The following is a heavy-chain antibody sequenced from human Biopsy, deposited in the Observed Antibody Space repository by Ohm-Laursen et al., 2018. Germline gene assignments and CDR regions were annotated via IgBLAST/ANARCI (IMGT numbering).Heavy chain of an antibody. CDR2: MYYSGNT. V-gene: IGHV4-59*08. D-gene: IGHD1-26*01. J-gene: IGHJ2*01. CDR3: ARHAPSYSGSYWRYFDL. Sequence: SETLSLTCNVSGGSISNLYWSWIRQPPGKGLEWIGYMYYSGNTNYNPSLKSRVTISVDTSKNHLSLRLTSVTAADTAVYYCARHAPSYSGSYWRYFDLWGRGTLVTVSS. CDR1: GGSISNLY.